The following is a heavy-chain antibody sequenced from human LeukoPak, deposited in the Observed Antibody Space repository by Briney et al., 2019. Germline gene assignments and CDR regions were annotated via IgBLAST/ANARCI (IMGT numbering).Heavy chain of an antibody. CDR3: ARFPRTTRGHFDY. CDR2: ISSSSSYI. CDR1: GFTFSSYS. Sequence: GGSLRLSCAAPGFTFSSYSMNWVRQAPGKGLEWVSSISSSSSYIYYADSVKGRFTISRDNAKNSLYLQMNSLRAEDTAVYYCARFPRTTRGHFDYWGQGTLVTVSS. J-gene: IGHJ4*02. D-gene: IGHD1-1*01. V-gene: IGHV3-21*01.